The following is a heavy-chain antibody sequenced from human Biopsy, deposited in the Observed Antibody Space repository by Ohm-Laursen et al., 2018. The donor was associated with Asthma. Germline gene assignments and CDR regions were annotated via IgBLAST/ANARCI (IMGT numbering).Heavy chain of an antibody. Sequence: SLRLSCAASGFTVSTNGMSWARQPPGKGLEWVAVVSYDGGVAHYADSMKGRFTISRDNAKSTLYLQMNRLRTDDTAVYYCAKRRGYSDLTDFDHWGQGTLVTVSS. CDR1: GFTVSTNG. V-gene: IGHV3-30*18. CDR2: VSYDGGVA. J-gene: IGHJ4*02. CDR3: AKRRGYSDLTDFDH. D-gene: IGHD3-3*01.